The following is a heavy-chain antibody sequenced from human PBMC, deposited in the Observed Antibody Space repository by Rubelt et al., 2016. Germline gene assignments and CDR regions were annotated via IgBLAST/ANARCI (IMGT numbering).Heavy chain of an antibody. Sequence: EVQLVASGGDLVQPGGSLRLSCATSGFTFSDHYMEWVRQAPGKGLEWVSILHSGGSTYYADSLKGRFSISSNNSKNTPYLQMTSLRAEDTAVYYCAKDGDSSSWYDVDYWGQGTLVTVSS. V-gene: IGHV3-66*01. D-gene: IGHD3-22*01. CDR2: LHSGGST. CDR3: AKDGDSSSWYDVDY. CDR1: GFTFSDHY. J-gene: IGHJ4*02.